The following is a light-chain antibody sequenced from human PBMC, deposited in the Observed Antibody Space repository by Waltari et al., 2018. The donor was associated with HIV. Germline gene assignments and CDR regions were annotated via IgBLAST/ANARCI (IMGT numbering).Light chain of an antibody. V-gene: IGLV3-25*03. Sequence: SYELTQPPSASVSPGHTARITCPEHVLSKTYSNWHHPKPGQATVLVIYQDTKRPSGIPERFSGTSSGTTVTLTISGVQAEDEGDYYCQSADTRNTYPPRVFGGGTRLTVL. CDR3: QSADTRNTYPPRV. J-gene: IGLJ3*02. CDR1: VLSKTY. CDR2: QDT.